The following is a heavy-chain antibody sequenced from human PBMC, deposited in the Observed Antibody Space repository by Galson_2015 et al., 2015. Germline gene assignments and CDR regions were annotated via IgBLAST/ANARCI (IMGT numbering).Heavy chain of an antibody. J-gene: IGHJ4*02. V-gene: IGHV1-69*02. CDR3: ARVAWGSSSWYYFDY. D-gene: IGHD6-13*01. CDR2: IIPILGIA. Sequence: SVKVSCKASGGTFSSYTISWVRQAPGQGLEWMGRIIPILGIANYEQKFQGRVTITRDTSASTAYMELSSLRSEDTAVYYCARVAWGSSSWYYFDYWGQGALVTVSS. CDR1: GGTFSSYT.